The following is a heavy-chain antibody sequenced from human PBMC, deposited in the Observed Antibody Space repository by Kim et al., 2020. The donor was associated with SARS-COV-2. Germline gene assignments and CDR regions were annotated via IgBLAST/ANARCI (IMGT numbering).Heavy chain of an antibody. V-gene: IGHV3-30*02. CDR3: ASLHDAFDI. CDR2: RNK. J-gene: IGHJ3*02. Sequence: RNKYYATTTKSSLTITRDTSKNTMYLQMNSLGAGDTALYYCASLHDAFDIWGQGTMVTVSS.